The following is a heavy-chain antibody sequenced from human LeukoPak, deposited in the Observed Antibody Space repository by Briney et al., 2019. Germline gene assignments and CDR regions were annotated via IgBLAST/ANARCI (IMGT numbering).Heavy chain of an antibody. Sequence: PGGYLRLSCSASGFTFSRYAMHWVRQAPGKELEYVSGINDNGGRTHYGDSVKGRFSISRDNSKDTLHLQMSTLRAEDTALYYCAKDVGGIYAFDYWGQGILVTV. CDR1: GFTFSRYA. D-gene: IGHD5-12*01. J-gene: IGHJ4*02. V-gene: IGHV3-64D*09. CDR3: AKDVGGIYAFDY. CDR2: INDNGGRT.